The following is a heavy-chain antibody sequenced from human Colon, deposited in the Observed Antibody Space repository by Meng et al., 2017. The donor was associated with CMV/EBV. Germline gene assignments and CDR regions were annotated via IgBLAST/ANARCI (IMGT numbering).Heavy chain of an antibody. CDR2: IYYSGST. V-gene: IGHV4-39*01. CDR1: GGSISSSSYY. Sequence: SETLSLTCTVSGGSISSSSYYWGWIRQPPGKGLEWIGSIYYSGSTYYNPSLKSRVTISVDTSKNQFSLKLSSVTAADTAVYYCARQVRRVRLLLTEYYFDYWGQGTLVTVSS. J-gene: IGHJ4*02. D-gene: IGHD1-26*01. CDR3: ARQVRRVRLLLTEYYFDY.